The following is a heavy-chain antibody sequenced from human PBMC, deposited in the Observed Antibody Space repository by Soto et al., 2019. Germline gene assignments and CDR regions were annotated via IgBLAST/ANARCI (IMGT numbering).Heavy chain of an antibody. CDR1: GASISSGDYF. Sequence: PSETVSLTCTVSGASISSGDYFWSWIRQSPGKGLEWIGYIYDSGSSYYNPSLKSRVTMSVDTSKNQFSLKLRSVTAADTAVYYCAREKGYISGPKNFDYWGQGTRVTVSS. D-gene: IGHD5-12*01. CDR3: AREKGYISGPKNFDY. V-gene: IGHV4-30-4*01. CDR2: IYDSGSS. J-gene: IGHJ4*02.